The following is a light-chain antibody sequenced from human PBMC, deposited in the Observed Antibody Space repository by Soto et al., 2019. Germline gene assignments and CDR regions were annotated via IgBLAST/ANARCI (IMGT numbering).Light chain of an antibody. Sequence: EIIMTQSPATLSVPPGERATLSCRASQSVSDRLAWYQQKPGQAPRLLMYGASTRATGIPARFSGSGSGTEFTLTISGLQSEDFAVYYCQQYDKWPPITFGQGTRLEIK. CDR3: QQYDKWPPIT. CDR2: GAS. V-gene: IGKV3-15*01. J-gene: IGKJ5*01. CDR1: QSVSDR.